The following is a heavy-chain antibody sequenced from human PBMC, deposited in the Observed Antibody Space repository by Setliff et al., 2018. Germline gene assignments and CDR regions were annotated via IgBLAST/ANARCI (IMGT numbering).Heavy chain of an antibody. CDR1: GFTFKDYG. J-gene: IGHJ5*02. CDR2: INWSGGTA. V-gene: IGHV3-20*04. D-gene: IGHD4-4*01. CDR3: AKGARFSNYARVFDP. Sequence: PGGSLRLSCAASGFTFKDYGMAWVRQSPGKGLEWVAGINWSGGTAGYADSVRGRFTISRDNAKSSVYLQMSSLRAEDTAFYFCAKGARFSNYARVFDPWGQGTLVTVSS.